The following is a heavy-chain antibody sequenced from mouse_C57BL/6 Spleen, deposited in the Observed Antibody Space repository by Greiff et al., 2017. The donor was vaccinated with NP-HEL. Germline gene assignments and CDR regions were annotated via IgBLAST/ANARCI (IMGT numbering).Heavy chain of an antibody. CDR2: ILPGSGST. V-gene: IGHV1-9*01. Sequence: QVQLKQSGAELMKPGASVKLSCKATGYTFTGYWIEWVKQRPGHGLEWIGEILPGSGSTNYTEKFKGKATFTADTSSNTAYRQLSSLTTEDSAIYYCAPGYYGSSVYYFDYWGQGTTLTVSS. CDR1: GYTFTGYW. J-gene: IGHJ2*01. D-gene: IGHD1-1*01. CDR3: APGYYGSSVYYFDY.